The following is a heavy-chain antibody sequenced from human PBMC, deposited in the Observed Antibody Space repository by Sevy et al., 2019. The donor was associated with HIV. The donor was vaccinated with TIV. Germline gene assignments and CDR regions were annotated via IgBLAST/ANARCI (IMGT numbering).Heavy chain of an antibody. CDR1: GYTFTDYY. CDR3: MRDDIYTPPWEVDW. D-gene: IGHD1-26*01. J-gene: IGHJ4*01. Sequence: ASVKVSCKASGYTFTDYYMHWVRQAPGQGLEWMGWIDPNNGNSNSAQKFQGRPTLTSDMSISTAYMELSKLRSDDTANYFCMRDDIYTPPWEVDWWRHGALVTVSS. V-gene: IGHV1-2*02. CDR2: IDPNNGNS.